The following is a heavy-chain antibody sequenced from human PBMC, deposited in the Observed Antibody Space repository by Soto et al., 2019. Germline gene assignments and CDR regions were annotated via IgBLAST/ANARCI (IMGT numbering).Heavy chain of an antibody. Sequence: SETLSLTCTVSGGSISSSSYYWGWIRQPPGKGLEWIGSIYYSGSTYYNPSLKSRVTISVDTSKNQFSLKLSSVTAADTAVYYCARDRGFYVWGSYRYAFDYWGQGTLVTVSS. V-gene: IGHV4-39*07. J-gene: IGHJ4*02. CDR3: ARDRGFYVWGSYRYAFDY. CDR1: GGSISSSSYY. CDR2: IYYSGST. D-gene: IGHD3-16*02.